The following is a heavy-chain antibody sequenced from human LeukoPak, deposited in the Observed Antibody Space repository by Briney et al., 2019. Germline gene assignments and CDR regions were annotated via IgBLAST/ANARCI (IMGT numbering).Heavy chain of an antibody. Sequence: GASVKVSCKASGYTFTNYAMHWVRQAPGQRLEWMGWIHAGNGNTRFSQKFQGRVTITRDTSANTAYMELSSLRSEDTAVYYCARVTGTYFDYWGQGTLVTVSS. CDR1: GYTFTNYA. CDR2: IHAGNGNT. CDR3: ARVTGTYFDY. V-gene: IGHV1-3*01. J-gene: IGHJ4*02. D-gene: IGHD3-9*01.